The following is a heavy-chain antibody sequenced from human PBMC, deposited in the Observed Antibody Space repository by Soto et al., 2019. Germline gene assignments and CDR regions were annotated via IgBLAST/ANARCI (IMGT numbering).Heavy chain of an antibody. Sequence: SWVRQAPGHGPEWVGGIVVDSNTAEYSQRFQDRVTITADTSTDTLYMELGSLTFEDTAVYYCARAIKRWEVNYYFDFWGQGTLVTVSS. D-gene: IGHD1-26*01. J-gene: IGHJ4*02. V-gene: IGHV1-69*06. CDR3: ARAIKRWEVNYYFDF. CDR2: IVVDSNTA.